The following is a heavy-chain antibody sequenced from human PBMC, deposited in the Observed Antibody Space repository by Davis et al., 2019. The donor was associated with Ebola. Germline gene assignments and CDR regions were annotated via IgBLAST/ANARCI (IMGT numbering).Heavy chain of an antibody. Sequence: MPSETLSLTCPVSAFSFSDSSWTWIRQPPGKGLEWIGYIHHSGSTNQNPSLKSRVIMSVDTSKNQFSLKLSSVTAADTAVYYCARSTYYYDSSGYYSIWGKGTMVTVTS. J-gene: IGHJ3*02. V-gene: IGHV4-59*01. CDR2: IHHSGST. CDR1: AFSFSDSS. CDR3: ARSTYYYDSSGYYSI. D-gene: IGHD3-22*01.